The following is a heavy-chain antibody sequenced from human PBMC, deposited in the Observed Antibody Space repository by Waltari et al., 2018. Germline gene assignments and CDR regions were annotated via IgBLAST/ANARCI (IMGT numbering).Heavy chain of an antibody. CDR1: GFSVSNYY. V-gene: IGHV3-53*04. Sequence: EVQLVESGGGLVQPGGSLRLSCAVSGFSVSNYYMTWVRQAPGKGGEWVSVIYSGGGTYHADSVKGRFSISRHDSKNTLNLQMNNLRAEDTAVYYCARVDFWSGYCFDYWGQGTLVTVSS. D-gene: IGHD3-3*01. CDR3: ARVDFWSGYCFDY. CDR2: IYSGGGT. J-gene: IGHJ4*02.